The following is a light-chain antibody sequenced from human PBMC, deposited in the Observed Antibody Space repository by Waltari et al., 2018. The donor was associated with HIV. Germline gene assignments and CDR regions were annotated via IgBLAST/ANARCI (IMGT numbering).Light chain of an antibody. CDR1: RSTIGSNT. CDR3: AAWDDSLNGWV. CDR2: RNN. Sequence: QSVLTQPPSASGTPGQRVTISCSGSRSTIGSNTVNWYQQLPGTAPKLRTYRNNQRPSGVPDRFSGSKSGTSASLAISGLQSEDEADYYCAAWDDSLNGWVFGGGTKLTVL. J-gene: IGLJ3*02. V-gene: IGLV1-44*01.